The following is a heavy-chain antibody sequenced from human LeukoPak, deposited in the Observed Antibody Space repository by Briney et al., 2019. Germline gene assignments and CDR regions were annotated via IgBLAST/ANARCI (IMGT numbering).Heavy chain of an antibody. CDR1: GFTFNTYA. Sequence: PGGSLRLSCAASGFTFNTYAMSWVRQAPGKGLEWVSSISGGGETTYYADSVKGRFTISRDNSKNTLYLQMNSLRAEDTAVYYCAKDFNWNPGYGFDYWGQGTLVTVSS. J-gene: IGHJ4*02. D-gene: IGHD1-20*01. CDR3: AKDFNWNPGYGFDY. CDR2: ISGGGETT. V-gene: IGHV3-23*01.